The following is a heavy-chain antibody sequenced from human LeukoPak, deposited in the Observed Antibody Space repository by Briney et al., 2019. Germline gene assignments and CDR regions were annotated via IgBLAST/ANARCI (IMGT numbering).Heavy chain of an antibody. CDR3: VVVLVPAAVWQFDV. V-gene: IGHV3-33*03. J-gene: IGHJ2*01. CDR1: VFTFTHYG. Sequence: PGGSLRLSCAVSVFTFTHYGFHWVRQAPGKGLGWVGIIWPDRSSKLHADSLKGRFIISADNSKNTVYLHMTRLRADDTAVYFCVVVLVPAAVWQFDVWGRGTQVAVSA. D-gene: IGHD2-8*02. CDR2: IWPDRSSK.